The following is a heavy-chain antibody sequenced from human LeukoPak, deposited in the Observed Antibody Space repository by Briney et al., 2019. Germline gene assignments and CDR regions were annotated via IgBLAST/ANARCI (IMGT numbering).Heavy chain of an antibody. CDR1: GGSLSGYY. Sequence: SETLSLTCAVYGGSLSGYYWSWIRQPPGKGLEWIGEINHSGSTNYNPSLKSRVTISVDTSKNQFSLKLSSVTAADTAVYYCAISSGWGFDYWGQGTLVTVSS. CDR2: INHSGST. V-gene: IGHV4-34*01. J-gene: IGHJ4*02. CDR3: AISSGWGFDY. D-gene: IGHD6-19*01.